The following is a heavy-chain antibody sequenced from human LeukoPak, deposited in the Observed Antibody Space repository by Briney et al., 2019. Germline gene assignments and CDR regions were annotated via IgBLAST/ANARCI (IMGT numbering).Heavy chain of an antibody. J-gene: IGHJ3*02. V-gene: IGHV5-51*01. CDR3: ARLSAYYDSSGYYYKGAFDI. CDR2: IYPGDSDP. D-gene: IGHD3-22*01. Sequence: GESLKISCKGSGYSFTSYWIGWVRQMPGKGLEWMGIIYPGDSDPRYSPSFQGQVTISADKSISTAYLQWSSLKASDTAMYYCARLSAYYDSSGYYYKGAFDIWGQGTMVTVSS. CDR1: GYSFTSYW.